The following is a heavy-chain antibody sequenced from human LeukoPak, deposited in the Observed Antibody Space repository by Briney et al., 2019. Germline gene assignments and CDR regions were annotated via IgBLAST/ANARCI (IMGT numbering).Heavy chain of an antibody. Sequence: GASVKVSCKASGYTFTGYYMHWMRQAPGQGLEWMGWINPNSGGTNYAQKFQGRVTMTRDTSISTAYMELSRLRSDDTAVYYCARAYIVVVVPAAKDAFDIWGQGTMVTVSS. CDR1: GYTFTGYY. J-gene: IGHJ3*02. CDR3: ARAYIVVVVPAAKDAFDI. D-gene: IGHD2-2*01. V-gene: IGHV1-2*02. CDR2: INPNSGGT.